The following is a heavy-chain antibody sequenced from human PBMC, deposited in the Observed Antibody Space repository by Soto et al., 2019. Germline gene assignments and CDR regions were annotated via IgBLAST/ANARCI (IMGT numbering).Heavy chain of an antibody. J-gene: IGHJ5*01. CDR3: AKGSGHDTQSNWYDP. D-gene: IGHD3-3*01. CDR2: INGGSANT. V-gene: IGHV3-23*01. CDR1: GFTFRNYA. Sequence: EVQLLESGGGLVQVGGSLRLSCAASGFTFRNYAMTWVRQTPGKGLSWVSIINGGSANTWYADSVKGRFTSSRDHVKDTLYLRMSSLRAEDTAVYYCAKGSGHDTQSNWYDPWGQGTLVTVSS.